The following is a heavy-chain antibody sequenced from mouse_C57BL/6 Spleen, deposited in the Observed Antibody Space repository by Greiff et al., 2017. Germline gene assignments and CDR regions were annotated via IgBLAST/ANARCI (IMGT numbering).Heavy chain of an antibody. CDR2: INPSNGGT. CDR1: GYTFTSYW. CDR3: ARERGNWELYFDY. J-gene: IGHJ2*01. D-gene: IGHD4-1*02. Sequence: QVQLQQPGTELVKPGASVKLSCKASGYTFTSYWLHWVKQRPGQGLEWIGNINPSNGGTNYNEKFKSKATLTVDKSSSTAYMQLSSLTSEDSAVYYCARERGNWELYFDYWGQGTTLTVSS. V-gene: IGHV1-53*01.